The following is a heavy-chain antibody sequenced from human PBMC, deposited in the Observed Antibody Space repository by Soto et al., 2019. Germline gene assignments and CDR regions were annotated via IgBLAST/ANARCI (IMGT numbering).Heavy chain of an antibody. CDR1: GYSFISNG. Sequence: QVQLVQSGAEVKKPGASVKVYCKASGYSFISNGISWVRQAPGQGLEWMGWISAYNGNIKYAQKLQGRVTMTTDTSTSTAYMDLRSLRSDDTAVYYCARDEPVVPAATRLDPWGQGTLVTVSS. J-gene: IGHJ5*02. CDR3: ARDEPVVPAATRLDP. CDR2: ISAYNGNI. D-gene: IGHD2-2*01. V-gene: IGHV1-18*04.